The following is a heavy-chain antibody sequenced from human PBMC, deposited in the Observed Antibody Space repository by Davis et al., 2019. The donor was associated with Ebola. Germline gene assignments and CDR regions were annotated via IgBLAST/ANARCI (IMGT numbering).Heavy chain of an antibody. D-gene: IGHD5-18*01. CDR2: INPNSGGT. Sequence: AASVKVSCEASGYTFTGYYMHWVRQAPGQGLEWMGRINPNSGGTNYAQKFQGRVTMTRDTSTSTVYMELSSLRSEDTAVYYCARDRAPIQLWLVDWGQGTLVTVSS. V-gene: IGHV1-2*06. J-gene: IGHJ4*02. CDR1: GYTFTGYY. CDR3: ARDRAPIQLWLVD.